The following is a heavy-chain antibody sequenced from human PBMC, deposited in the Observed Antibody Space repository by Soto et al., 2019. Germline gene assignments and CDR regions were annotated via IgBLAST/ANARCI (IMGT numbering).Heavy chain of an antibody. D-gene: IGHD5-18*01. CDR1: GFTFSSYD. V-gene: IGHV3-13*01. CDR2: IGTAGDT. Sequence: GGSLRLSCAASGFTFSSYDMHWVRQATGKGLEWVSAIGTAGDTYYPGSVKGGLTISRENAKNSLYLQMNSLRAEDTAVYYCARVRREYSYGQMVDYFDYWGQGTLVTVSS. J-gene: IGHJ4*02. CDR3: ARVRREYSYGQMVDYFDY.